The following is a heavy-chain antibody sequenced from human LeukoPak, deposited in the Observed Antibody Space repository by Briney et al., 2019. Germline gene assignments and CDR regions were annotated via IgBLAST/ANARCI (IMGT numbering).Heavy chain of an antibody. J-gene: IGHJ6*03. CDR3: AWSGYSTYYYYYYMDV. D-gene: IGHD3-3*01. CDR1: GGSISSSSYY. CDR2: IYYSGST. V-gene: IGHV4-39*07. Sequence: PSETLSLTCTVSGGSISSSSYYWGWIRQPPGKGLEWIGSIYYSGSTYYNPSLKSRVTISVDTSKNQFSLKLSSVTAADTAVYYSAWSGYSTYYYYYYMDVWGKGTTVTVSS.